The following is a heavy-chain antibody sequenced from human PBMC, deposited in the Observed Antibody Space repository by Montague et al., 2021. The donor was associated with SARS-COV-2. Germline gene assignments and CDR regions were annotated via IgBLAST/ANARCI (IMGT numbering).Heavy chain of an antibody. Sequence: CLRLSCAASGFSFSSYEMNWARQAPGKGLEWISYISSGSGSSIHYADSVRGRFTISRANAKNSLYLQMNGLRAEDTAIYYCARDVDPNSWDGMDVWGQGTTVTVSS. D-gene: IGHD2-15*01. CDR3: ARDVDPNSWDGMDV. CDR1: GFSFSSYE. V-gene: IGHV3-48*03. CDR2: ISSGSGSSI. J-gene: IGHJ6*02.